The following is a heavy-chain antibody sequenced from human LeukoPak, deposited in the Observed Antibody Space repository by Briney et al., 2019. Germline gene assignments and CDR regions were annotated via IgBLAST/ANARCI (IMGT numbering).Heavy chain of an antibody. CDR1: GGSLTGSENS. V-gene: IGHV4-39*07. CDR3: ARNEYSSLESTPLDY. J-gene: IGHJ4*02. CDR2: LYYTGST. Sequence: MPSETLSLTCTVSGGSLTGSENSWGWIRQSPGKGLEWIGNLYYTGSTYYNPSLKSRVTISVDTSKNQFSLKLSSVTAADTAVYYCARNEYSSLESTPLDYWGQGTLVTVSS. D-gene: IGHD6-6*01.